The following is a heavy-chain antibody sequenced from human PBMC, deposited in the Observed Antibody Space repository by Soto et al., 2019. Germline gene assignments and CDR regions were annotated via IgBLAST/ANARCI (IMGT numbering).Heavy chain of an antibody. CDR2: ISGSGGTT. CDR1: GFTFSSYA. J-gene: IGHJ3*02. Sequence: EVQLLESGGGLVQPGGSLRLSCAASGFTFSSYAMSWVRQAPGKGLEWVSAISGSGGTTYYADSVKGRFTFSRDNSKNPLNLQMNSLRAEGTGVYYCAKAANGWFSAFDIWGQGTMVTVSS. CDR3: AKAANGWFSAFDI. V-gene: IGHV3-23*01. D-gene: IGHD6-19*01.